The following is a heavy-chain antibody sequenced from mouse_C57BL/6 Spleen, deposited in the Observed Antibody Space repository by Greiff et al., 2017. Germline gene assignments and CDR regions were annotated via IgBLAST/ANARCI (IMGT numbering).Heavy chain of an antibody. Sequence: EVKLMESGGGLVKPGGSLTLSCAASGFTFSDYGMPWVRQAPEKGLEWVAYISSGSSTIYYADTVKGRFTISRDNAKNTLFLQMTSLRSEDTAMYYCARRVPNSYAMDYWGQGTSVTVSS. J-gene: IGHJ4*01. V-gene: IGHV5-17*01. D-gene: IGHD4-1*02. CDR3: ARRVPNSYAMDY. CDR1: GFTFSDYG. CDR2: ISSGSSTI.